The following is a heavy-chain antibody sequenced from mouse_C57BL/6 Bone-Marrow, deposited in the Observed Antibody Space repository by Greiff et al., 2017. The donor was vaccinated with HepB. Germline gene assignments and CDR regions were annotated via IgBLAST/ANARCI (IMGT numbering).Heavy chain of an antibody. Sequence: VKLVESGPGLVQPSQSLSITCTVSGFSLTSYGVHWVRQSPGKGLEWLGVIWSGGSTDYNAAFISRLSISKDNSKSQVFFKMNSLQADDTAIYYCARRRGYDYDDAMDYWGQGTSVTVSS. V-gene: IGHV2-2*01. CDR2: IWSGGST. CDR1: GFSLTSYG. J-gene: IGHJ4*01. D-gene: IGHD2-4*01. CDR3: ARRRGYDYDDAMDY.